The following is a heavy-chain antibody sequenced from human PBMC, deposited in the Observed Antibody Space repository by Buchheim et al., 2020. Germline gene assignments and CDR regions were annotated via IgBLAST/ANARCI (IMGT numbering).Heavy chain of an antibody. CDR2: ISYDGSNK. V-gene: IGHV3-30-3*01. CDR1: GFTFSSYA. J-gene: IGHJ3*02. Sequence: QVQLVESGGGVVQPGRSLRLSCAASGFTFSSYAMHWVRQAPGKGLEWVAVISYDGSNKYYADSVKGRFTISRDNSKNTLYLQMNSLRAEDTAVYYCARDRWPLEYPWGAFDIWGQGT. D-gene: IGHD3-16*01. CDR3: ARDRWPLEYPWGAFDI.